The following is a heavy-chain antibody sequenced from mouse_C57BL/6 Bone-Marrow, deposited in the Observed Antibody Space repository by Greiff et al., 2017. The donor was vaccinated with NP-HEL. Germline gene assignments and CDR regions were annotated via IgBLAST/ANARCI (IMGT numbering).Heavy chain of an antibody. CDR1: GYTFTSYW. D-gene: IGHD2-5*01. J-gene: IGHJ1*03. CDR2: IYPGSGST. CDR3: ARDYSNYYWYFDV. Sequence: VQLQQSGAELVKPGASVKMSCKASGYTFTSYWITWVKQRPGQGLEWIGDIYPGSGSTNYNEKFKSKATLTVDTSSSTAYMQLSSLTSEDSAVYYCARDYSNYYWYFDVWGTGTTVTVSS. V-gene: IGHV1-55*01.